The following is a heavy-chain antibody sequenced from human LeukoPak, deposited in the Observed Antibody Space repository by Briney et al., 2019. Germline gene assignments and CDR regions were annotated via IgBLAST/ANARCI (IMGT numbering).Heavy chain of an antibody. D-gene: IGHD4-17*01. J-gene: IGHJ4*02. CDR1: GYSFSIFG. Sequence: ASVKVSCKASGYSFSIFGMTWVRQAPGQGVEWMGWISASSGNTNYAQKLQGRVTMTTDTSTNTAYMELRSLKSDDTAVYYCARAGATETTHFDYWGQGTLVTVSS. V-gene: IGHV1-18*01. CDR3: ARAGATETTHFDY. CDR2: ISASSGNT.